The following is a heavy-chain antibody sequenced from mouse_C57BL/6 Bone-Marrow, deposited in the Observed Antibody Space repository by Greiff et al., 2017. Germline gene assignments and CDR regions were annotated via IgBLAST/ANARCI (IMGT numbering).Heavy chain of an antibody. CDR1: GYTFTSYW. CDR3: ARRGSSYGYFDV. CDR2: IDPSDSYT. Sequence: VQLQQPGAELVMPGASVKLSCKASGYTFTSYWMHWVKQRPGQGLEWIGEIDPSDSYTNYNQKFKGKSTLTVDKSSSPAYMQLSSLTSEDSAVYYCARRGSSYGYFDVWGTGTTVTVSS. J-gene: IGHJ1*03. D-gene: IGHD1-1*01. V-gene: IGHV1-69*01.